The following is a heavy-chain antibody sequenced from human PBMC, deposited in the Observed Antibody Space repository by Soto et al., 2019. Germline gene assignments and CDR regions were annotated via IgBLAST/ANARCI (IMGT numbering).Heavy chain of an antibody. V-gene: IGHV4-31*03. CDR1: GCSISSGSYF. Sequence: SETLSLTCTVSGCSISSGSYFWSWIRQHPGKGLEWIAYIYYSGSTYYNPSLKSRLIISVDTSKNQFSLKLSSVTAADTAVYYCARGDYIWGSPKRGFDCWGQGTLVT. J-gene: IGHJ4*02. CDR3: ARGDYIWGSPKRGFDC. CDR2: IYYSGST. D-gene: IGHD3-16*01.